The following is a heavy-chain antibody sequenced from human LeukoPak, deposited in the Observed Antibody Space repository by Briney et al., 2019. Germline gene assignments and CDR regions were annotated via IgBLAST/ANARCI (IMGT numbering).Heavy chain of an antibody. CDR2: MIPSFGTA. CDR1: GGTFSSYA. Sequence: SVKVSCKASGGTFSSYASSWVRQAPGQGLEWRVGMIPSFGTADYAQKFQGRGRITTDESTMTADMELSSLRYEDTAVYYCARVIFVRKTPKLTVVYYFDYWGQGPLVTVSS. CDR3: ARVIFVRKTPKLTVVYYFDY. V-gene: IGHV1-69*05. D-gene: IGHD3-3*01. J-gene: IGHJ4*02.